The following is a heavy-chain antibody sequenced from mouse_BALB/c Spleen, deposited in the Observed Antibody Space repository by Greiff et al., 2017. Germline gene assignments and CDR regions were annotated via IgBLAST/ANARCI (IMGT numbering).Heavy chain of an antibody. V-gene: IGHV5-6-5*01. J-gene: IGHJ1*01. Sequence: EVKLVESGGGLVKPGGSLKLSCAASGFTFSSYAMSWVRQTPEKRLEWVASISSGGSTYYPDSVKGRFTISRDNARNILYLQMSSLRSEDTAMYYCARGGEVRRYFDVWGAGTTVTVSS. CDR2: ISSGGST. D-gene: IGHD2-14*01. CDR3: ARGGEVRRYFDV. CDR1: GFTFSSYA.